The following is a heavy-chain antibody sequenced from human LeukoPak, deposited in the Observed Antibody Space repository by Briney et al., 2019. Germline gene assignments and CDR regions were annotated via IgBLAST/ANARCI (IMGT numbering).Heavy chain of an antibody. V-gene: IGHV3-23*01. D-gene: IGHD6-6*01. CDR3: AKSYGSSYRLDY. CDR1: GFTFSSYA. CDR2: ISGSGGST. J-gene: IGHJ4*02. Sequence: GGSLRLSCAASGFTFSSYAMGWVRQAPGKGLEWVSAISGSGGSTYYADSVKGRFTIPRDNSKNTLYLQMNSLRAEDTAVYYCAKSYGSSYRLDYWGQGTLVTVSS.